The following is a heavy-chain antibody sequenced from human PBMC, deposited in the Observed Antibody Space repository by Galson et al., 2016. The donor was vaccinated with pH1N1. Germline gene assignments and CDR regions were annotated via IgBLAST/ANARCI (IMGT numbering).Heavy chain of an antibody. J-gene: IGHJ4*02. CDR2: IYYSGST. Sequence: ETLSLTCTVSGGSISNYYWNWIRQPAGKGLEWIGSIYYSGSTYYKPSLKSRVTISVDTSRNQFSLKLSSVTAADTAVYYCARLARGERLFYFDYWGQGTLVTVSS. D-gene: IGHD1-26*01. CDR1: GGSISNYY. CDR3: ARLARGERLFYFDY. V-gene: IGHV4-59*05.